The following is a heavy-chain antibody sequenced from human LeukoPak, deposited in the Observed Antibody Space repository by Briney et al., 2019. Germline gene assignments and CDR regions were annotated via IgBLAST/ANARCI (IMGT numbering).Heavy chain of an antibody. CDR3: AREPPRAAAGMAWFDP. CDR1: RFSFSDYN. J-gene: IGHJ5*02. V-gene: IGHV3-30*03. D-gene: IGHD6-13*01. Sequence: GGSLRLSCAASRFSFSDYNMNWVRQAPGKGLEWVAVISYDGSNKYYADSVKGRFTISRDNSKSTLYLQMNSLRAEDTAVYYCAREPPRAAAGMAWFDPWGQGTLVTVSS. CDR2: ISYDGSNK.